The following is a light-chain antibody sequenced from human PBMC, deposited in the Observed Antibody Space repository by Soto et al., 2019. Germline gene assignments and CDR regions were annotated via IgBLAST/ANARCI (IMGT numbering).Light chain of an antibody. CDR3: QQFDRWPIT. CDR2: GAS. V-gene: IGKV3-15*01. CDR1: QRVGTN. Sequence: EIVLTQSPATLSVSPGERATLSCRATQRVGTNLAWYQQKPGHVPRLLISGASTRATDIPARFSGSGSGTEFTLTISSLQSEDLAVYYCQQFDRWPITFGQGTRLEIK. J-gene: IGKJ5*01.